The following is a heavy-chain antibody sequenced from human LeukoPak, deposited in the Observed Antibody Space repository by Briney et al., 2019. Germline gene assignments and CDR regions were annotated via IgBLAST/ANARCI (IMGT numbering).Heavy chain of an antibody. J-gene: IGHJ3*02. Sequence: SETLSLTCTVSGGPIWTSDYYWGCIRQFPGKGLEWIGTISDDGSTYYNPSLESRVIISVDRSKNQFSLKLSSVTAADTAVYYCARRPYGGNSRDAFDIWGQGTMVTVSS. D-gene: IGHD4-23*01. CDR3: ARRPYGGNSRDAFDI. CDR2: ISDDGST. CDR1: GGPIWTSDYY. V-gene: IGHV4-39*07.